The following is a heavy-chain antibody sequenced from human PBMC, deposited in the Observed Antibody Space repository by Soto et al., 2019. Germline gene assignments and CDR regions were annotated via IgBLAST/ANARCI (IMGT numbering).Heavy chain of an antibody. V-gene: IGHV4-31*01. CDR3: ARSVFP. CDR2: IYYIGST. Sequence: QVQLQESGPGLVKPSQPLSLTCTVSGGSISSGGYYWNWIRQHPGKGLEWIGYIYYIGSTYYNPSLKSLVTISLATSKKQFSLKLSSVTAAATAVYYCARSVFPWGQGTLVTVSS. CDR1: GGSISSGGYY. J-gene: IGHJ5*02.